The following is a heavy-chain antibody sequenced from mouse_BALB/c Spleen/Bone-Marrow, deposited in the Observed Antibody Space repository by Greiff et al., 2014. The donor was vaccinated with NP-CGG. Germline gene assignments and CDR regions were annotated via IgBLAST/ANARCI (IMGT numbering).Heavy chain of an antibody. Sequence: VQLQQSGAELMKPGASVKISCKATGYTFSNYWIDWVKQRPGHGLEWIGKILPGSGTANYNEKFKGKATFTADTSSNTAYMQLSSLTSEDSALYYCARASVVPYYFDFWGQGTTLTVSS. CDR2: ILPGSGTA. J-gene: IGHJ2*01. CDR3: ARASVVPYYFDF. V-gene: IGHV1-9*01. CDR1: GYTFSNYW. D-gene: IGHD1-1*01.